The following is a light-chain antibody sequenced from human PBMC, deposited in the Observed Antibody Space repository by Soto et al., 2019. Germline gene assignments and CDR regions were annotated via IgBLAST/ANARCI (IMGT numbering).Light chain of an antibody. CDR2: DAS. J-gene: IGKJ1*01. CDR3: QQYNNYWT. Sequence: DIQMTQSPSTLSASVGDRVTITCRASRSISSWLAWYQQKPGKPPKLLIYDASSFEGGVPSRFSGSGSGTEFTLTISSLQPDDAETYYCQQYNNYWTFGQGTKVEIK. CDR1: RSISSW. V-gene: IGKV1-5*01.